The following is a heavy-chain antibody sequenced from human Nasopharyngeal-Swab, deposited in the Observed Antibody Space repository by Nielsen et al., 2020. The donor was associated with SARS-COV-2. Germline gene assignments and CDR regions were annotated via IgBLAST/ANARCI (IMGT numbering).Heavy chain of an antibody. CDR3: ARSLHYDFWSGYWDFPPFDY. J-gene: IGHJ4*02. Sequence: ESLKISCAASGFTVSANYMSWVRQAPGKGLEWVSSIYSGGTTYYADYVKGRFTISRDNAKNSLYLQMNSLRAEDTAVYYCARSLHYDFWSGYWDFPPFDYWGQGTLVTVSS. V-gene: IGHV3-53*01. CDR2: IYSGGTT. D-gene: IGHD3-3*01. CDR1: GFTVSANY.